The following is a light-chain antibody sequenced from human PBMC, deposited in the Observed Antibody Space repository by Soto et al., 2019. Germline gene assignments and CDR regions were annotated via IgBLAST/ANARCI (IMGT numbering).Light chain of an antibody. Sequence: EIVMTQSPAALSVSPGERATLSFRSSQSVSSNLAWYQQKPGQAPRRVIYGASTRATGIPARFSGSGSGTEFTLTISSLQPEDFAVYYCQQYNNWPPYTFGQGTKVDIK. CDR2: GAS. CDR1: QSVSSN. V-gene: IGKV3-15*01. J-gene: IGKJ2*01. CDR3: QQYNNWPPYT.